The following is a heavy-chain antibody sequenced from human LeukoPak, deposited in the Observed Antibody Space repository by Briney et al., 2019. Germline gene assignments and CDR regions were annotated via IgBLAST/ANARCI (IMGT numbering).Heavy chain of an antibody. CDR2: IKQDGSEK. Sequence: PGGSLRLSCAASGFTFSTYWMSWVRQAPGKGLDWVANIKQDGSEKYYVDSVKGRFTISRDNAKNSLYLQMNSLRVEDTAVYYCATYLRSGPIDCWGQGTLVTVSS. V-gene: IGHV3-7*01. D-gene: IGHD4-17*01. J-gene: IGHJ4*02. CDR3: ATYLRSGPIDC. CDR1: GFTFSTYW.